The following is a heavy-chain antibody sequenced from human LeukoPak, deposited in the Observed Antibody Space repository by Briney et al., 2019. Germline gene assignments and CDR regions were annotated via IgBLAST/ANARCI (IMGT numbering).Heavy chain of an antibody. V-gene: IGHV4-61*01. Sequence: PSETLSLTCNVSGGSVRSGSYYWSWIRQPPGKGLEWIGYIYYSGSTNYNPSLKSRVTISVDTSKNQFSLKLSSVTAADTAVYYCARHYRRTSHRPIDYWGQGTLVTVSS. CDR1: GGSVRSGSYY. CDR2: IYYSGST. CDR3: ARHYRRTSHRPIDY. J-gene: IGHJ4*02. D-gene: IGHD1-14*01.